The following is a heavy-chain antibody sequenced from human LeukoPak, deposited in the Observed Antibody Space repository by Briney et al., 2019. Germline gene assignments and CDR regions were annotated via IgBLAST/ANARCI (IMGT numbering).Heavy chain of an antibody. CDR2: ISTSSSYI. D-gene: IGHD3-16*01. V-gene: IGHV3-21*01. CDR1: GFTFSSYS. Sequence: GSLRLSCAASGFTFSSYSMNWVRQAPGKGLEWVSSISTSSSYIYYADSVKGRFTISRDNAKDSLYLQMNSLRAEDTAVYYCARSVGGTNFDYWGQGTLVTVSS. J-gene: IGHJ4*02. CDR3: ARSVGGTNFDY.